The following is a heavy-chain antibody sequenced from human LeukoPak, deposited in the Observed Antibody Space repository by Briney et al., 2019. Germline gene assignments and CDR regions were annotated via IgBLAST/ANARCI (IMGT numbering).Heavy chain of an antibody. CDR2: IYYTGST. J-gene: IGHJ4*02. D-gene: IGHD6-6*01. CDR3: ARWGSIAVARFDY. Sequence: SETLSLTCTVSGGSISSYYWSWIRQPPGKGLEWIGYIYYTGSTNYNPSLTSRVNISVDTSKNQYSLNLTSVTAADTAVYYCARWGSIAVARFDYWGQGTLVTVSS. CDR1: GGSISSYY. V-gene: IGHV4-59*01.